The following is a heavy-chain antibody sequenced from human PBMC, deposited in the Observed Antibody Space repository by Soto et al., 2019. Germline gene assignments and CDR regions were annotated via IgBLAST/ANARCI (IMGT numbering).Heavy chain of an antibody. CDR2: IYSGGRT. Sequence: EVQLVESGGGLIQPGGSLRLSCAASGFTVSNNYMSWVRQAPGKGLEWVSVIYSGGRTYYADSVKGRFTISRDNSNTTLYLQMNSLRAEETAVYYCARGNSYDYYGMDVWGQGTTVTVSS. J-gene: IGHJ6*02. V-gene: IGHV3-53*01. CDR1: GFTVSNNY. D-gene: IGHD5-18*01. CDR3: ARGNSYDYYGMDV.